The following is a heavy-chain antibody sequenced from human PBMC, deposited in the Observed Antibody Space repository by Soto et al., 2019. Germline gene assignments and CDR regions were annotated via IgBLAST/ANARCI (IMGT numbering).Heavy chain of an antibody. CDR2: ISGSGGST. Sequence: GGPLRLSCTASEFPFVTYWVQWVRPAPGKGLEWVSAISGSGGSTYYADSVKGRFTISRDNSKNTLYLQMNSLRAEDTAVYDCAKDRRSSWYEWFDPWGQGTLVTVSS. V-gene: IGHV3-23*01. J-gene: IGHJ5*02. D-gene: IGHD6-13*01. CDR3: AKDRRSSWYEWFDP. CDR1: EFPFVTYW.